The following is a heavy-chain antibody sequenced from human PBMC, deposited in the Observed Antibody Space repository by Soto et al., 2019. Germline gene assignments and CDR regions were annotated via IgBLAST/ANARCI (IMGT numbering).Heavy chain of an antibody. V-gene: IGHV4-59*08. J-gene: IGHJ5*02. CDR3: ARLIGSVVPAALGFDP. CDR2: IYYNGNT. CDR1: GGSFSGYY. D-gene: IGHD2-2*01. Sequence: PSETLSLTCTVSGGSFSGYYWSWIRQPPGKGLEWIGEIYYNGNTNYNPSLKSRVTISVDTSKNRFSLKLSSVTAADTAVYYCARLIGSVVPAALGFDPWGQGTLVTVSS.